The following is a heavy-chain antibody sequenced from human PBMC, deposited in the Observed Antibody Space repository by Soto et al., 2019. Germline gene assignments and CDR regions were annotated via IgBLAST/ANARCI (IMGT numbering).Heavy chain of an antibody. J-gene: IGHJ4*02. CDR1: GFTFSTCS. V-gene: IGHV3-23*01. CDR3: AKGGDSSKYVGVAGDFDY. Sequence: EVQLLESGGGLVQPGGSLRLSCAASGFTFSTCSMSWVRQAPGKGLEWVSGVSGSGGSTHYAYSVKGRFTVSRDSSKNTIYMQMNSLRVEDTAIYYCAKGGDSSKYVGVAGDFDYWGQGTLVTVSS. D-gene: IGHD6-19*01. CDR2: VSGSGGST.